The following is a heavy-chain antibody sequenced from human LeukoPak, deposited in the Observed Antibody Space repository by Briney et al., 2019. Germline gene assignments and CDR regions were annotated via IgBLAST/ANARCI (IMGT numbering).Heavy chain of an antibody. CDR2: ISSSSSTI. V-gene: IGHV3-48*04. J-gene: IGHJ4*02. CDR3: TRDTFGARDS. Sequence: GGSLRLSCAASGFTFSSYSVNWVRQAPGKGLEWVSYISSSSSTIYYADSVKGRFTISRDNAKNTLYLQMNSLRAEDTAVYYCTRDTFGARDSWGQGTLVTVSS. CDR1: GFTFSSYS. D-gene: IGHD3-10*01.